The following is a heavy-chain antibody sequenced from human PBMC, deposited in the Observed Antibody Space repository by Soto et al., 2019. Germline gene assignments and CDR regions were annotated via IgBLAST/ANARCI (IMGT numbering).Heavy chain of an antibody. J-gene: IGHJ4*02. CDR3: ARESEDLTSNFDY. CDR2: ISSTTNYI. CDR1: GFTFTRYS. Sequence: GGSLRLSCAASGFTFTRYSMNWVRQAPGKGLEWVSSISSTTNYIYYGDSMKGRFTISRDNAKNSLYLEMNSLRAEDTAVYYCARESEDLTSNFDYWCQGTLVTVSS. V-gene: IGHV3-21*06.